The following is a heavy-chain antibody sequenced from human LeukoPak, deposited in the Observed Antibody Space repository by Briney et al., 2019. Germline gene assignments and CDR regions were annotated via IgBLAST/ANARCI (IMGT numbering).Heavy chain of an antibody. J-gene: IGHJ4*02. CDR2: INHSGST. CDR1: GGSFSGYY. D-gene: IGHD5-18*01. Sequence: SETLSLTCAVYGGSFSGYYWSWIRQPPGKGLEWIGEINHSGSTNYNPSLKSRVTISVDTSKNQFSLKLSSVTAADTAVYYCAVGFGYSYGSSIDYWGQGTLVTVSS. CDR3: AVGFGYSYGSSIDY. V-gene: IGHV4-34*01.